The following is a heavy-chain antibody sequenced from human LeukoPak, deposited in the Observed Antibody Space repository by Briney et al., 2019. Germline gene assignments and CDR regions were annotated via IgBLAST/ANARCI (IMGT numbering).Heavy chain of an antibody. CDR3: ARGNAHAFDI. J-gene: IGHJ3*02. Sequence: GGSLRLSCAASGLTYRNYGMHWVRQAPGKGLVWVSRIHSDGSSTTSADSVKGRFTISRDNAENTLYLQMNSLRAEDTAVYFCARGNAHAFDIWGQGTMVTVSS. V-gene: IGHV3-74*01. CDR2: IHSDGSST. D-gene: IGHD1-1*01. CDR1: GLTYRNYG.